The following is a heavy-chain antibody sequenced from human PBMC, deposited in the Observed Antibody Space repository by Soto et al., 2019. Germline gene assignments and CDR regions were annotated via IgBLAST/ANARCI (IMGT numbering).Heavy chain of an antibody. CDR1: GFTFSSYS. D-gene: IGHD3-22*01. Sequence: GGSLRLSCAAPGFTFSSYSMNWVCQAPGKGLEWVSSISSSSSYIYYADSVKGRFTISRDNAKNSLYLQMNSLRAEDTAVYYCASGDYYDSSGYYYIDNYWGQGTLVTVYS. J-gene: IGHJ4*02. V-gene: IGHV3-21*01. CDR2: ISSSSSYI. CDR3: ASGDYYDSSGYYYIDNY.